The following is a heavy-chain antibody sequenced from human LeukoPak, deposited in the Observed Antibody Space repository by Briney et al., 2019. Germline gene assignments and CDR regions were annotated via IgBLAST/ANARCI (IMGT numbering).Heavy chain of an antibody. CDR2: ISDDGSNK. V-gene: IGHV3-30*04. J-gene: IGHJ5*02. CDR1: GFTFSSYA. D-gene: IGHD1/OR15-1a*01. Sequence: PGGSLRLSRAASGFTFSSYAIHWVRQAPGKGLEWVAVISDDGSNKYYADSVKGRFTISRDNSKNTLYLQMNSLRAEDTAVYYCARERIEGTGTGWFHAWGERTLVTVSS. CDR3: ARERIEGTGTGWFHA.